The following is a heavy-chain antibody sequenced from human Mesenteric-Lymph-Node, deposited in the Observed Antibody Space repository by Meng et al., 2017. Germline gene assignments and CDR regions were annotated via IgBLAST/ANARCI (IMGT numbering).Heavy chain of an antibody. CDR2: INPSGGST. J-gene: IGHJ4*02. CDR3: ARANPIVVVPAVAQGGDY. D-gene: IGHD2-2*01. V-gene: IGHV1-46*01. CDR1: GYTFTSYY. Sequence: ASVKVSCKASGYTFTSYYMHWVRQAPGQGLEWMGIINPSGGSTSYAQKFQGRVTMTTDTSTSTAYMELRSLRSDDTAVYYCARANPIVVVPAVAQGGDYWGQGTLVTVSS.